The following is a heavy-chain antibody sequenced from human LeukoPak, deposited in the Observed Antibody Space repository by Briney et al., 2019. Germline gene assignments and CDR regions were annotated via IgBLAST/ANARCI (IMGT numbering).Heavy chain of an antibody. J-gene: IGHJ3*02. CDR3: ATGASYDYGDYGDAFDI. CDR2: ISSSGSTI. CDR1: GFTFSSYE. D-gene: IGHD4-17*01. V-gene: IGHV3-48*03. Sequence: GGSLRLSCAASGFTFSSYEMNWVRQAPGKGLEWVSYISSSGSTIYYADSVKGRFTISRDNAKNSLYLQMNSLRAEDTAVYYCATGASYDYGDYGDAFDIWGQGTTVTVSS.